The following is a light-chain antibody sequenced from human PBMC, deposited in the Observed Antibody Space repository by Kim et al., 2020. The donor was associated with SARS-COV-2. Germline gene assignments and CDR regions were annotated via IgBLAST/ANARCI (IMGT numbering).Light chain of an antibody. CDR2: EVT. Sequence: QSALTQPPSASGSPGQSVTISCTGTSSDVGGYNYVSWYQQHPDKAPKLMIYEVTKRPSGVPDRFSGSKSGNTASLTVSGLQAEDEADYYCSSYAGANYFVFGGGTQLTVL. CDR3: SSYAGANYFV. CDR1: SSDVGGYNY. V-gene: IGLV2-8*01. J-gene: IGLJ3*02.